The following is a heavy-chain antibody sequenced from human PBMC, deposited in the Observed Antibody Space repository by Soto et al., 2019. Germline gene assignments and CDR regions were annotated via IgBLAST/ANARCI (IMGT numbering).Heavy chain of an antibody. V-gene: IGHV4-31*03. J-gene: IGHJ4*02. Sequence: QVQLQESGPGLVKPSQTLSLTCTVSGGYISSGGYYWSWIRQHPGKGLEWVGYLYYSGSTYYNPSLKSRITISADTSKNQFSLKLTSVTAADTAVYYCARAQGYGDYERYFDYWGQGTLVTVSS. CDR2: LYYSGST. D-gene: IGHD4-17*01. CDR1: GGYISSGGYY. CDR3: ARAQGYGDYERYFDY.